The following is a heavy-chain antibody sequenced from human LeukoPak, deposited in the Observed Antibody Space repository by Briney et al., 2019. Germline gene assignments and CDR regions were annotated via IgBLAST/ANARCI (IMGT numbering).Heavy chain of an antibody. V-gene: IGHV4-61*02. Sequence: PSETLSLTCTVSGGSISSGSYYWSWIRQPAGKGLEWIGRIYTSGSTYYNPSLKSRVTISVDTSKNQFSLKLSSVTAADTAVYYCASSIAVAGTDYWGQGTLVTVSS. J-gene: IGHJ4*02. CDR2: IYTSGST. CDR1: GGSISSGSYY. CDR3: ASSIAVAGTDY. D-gene: IGHD6-19*01.